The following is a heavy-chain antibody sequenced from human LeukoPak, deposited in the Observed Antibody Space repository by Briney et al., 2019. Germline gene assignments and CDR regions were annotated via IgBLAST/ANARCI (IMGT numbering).Heavy chain of an antibody. CDR1: GFTFSGSA. V-gene: IGHV3-73*01. CDR2: IRSKANSYAT. CDR3: TRRGPTVTAEYEDYYYYYMDV. D-gene: IGHD4-11*01. Sequence: GGSLRLSCAASGFTFSGSAMHWVRQASGKGLEWVGRIRSKANSYATAYAASVKGRFTISRDDSKNTAYLQMNSLKTEDTAVYYCTRRGPTVTAEYEDYYYYYMDVWGKGTTVTVSS. J-gene: IGHJ6*03.